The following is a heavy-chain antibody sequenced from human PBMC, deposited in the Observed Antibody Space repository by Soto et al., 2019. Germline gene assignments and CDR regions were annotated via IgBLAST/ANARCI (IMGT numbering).Heavy chain of an antibody. CDR1: GGSISRYY. D-gene: IGHD2-21*02. CDR2: MYNTGST. Sequence: QVQLQESGPGLVKPSETLSLTCTVSGGSISRYYWSWIRQPPGKGLEWIGYMYNTGSTVYNPSFTRRVTISVATSMNPFSLKLNSVTAADPAVYYCATALCVYCGTGCYPLAVWGQGTTVTVSS. CDR3: ATALCVYCGTGCYPLAV. J-gene: IGHJ6*02. V-gene: IGHV4-59*01.